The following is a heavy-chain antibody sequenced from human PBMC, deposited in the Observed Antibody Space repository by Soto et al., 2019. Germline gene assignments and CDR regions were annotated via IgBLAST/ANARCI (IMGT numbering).Heavy chain of an antibody. J-gene: IGHJ6*02. CDR3: AKETAVAVMDIHDYGMDV. Sequence: SVKVSCKASGGTFSSYTISWVRQAPGQGLEWMGRIIPILGIANYAQKFQGRVTITADKSTSTAYMELSSLRSEDTAVYYCAKETAVAVMDIHDYGMDVWGQGTTVTV. V-gene: IGHV1-69*02. CDR2: IIPILGIA. CDR1: GGTFSSYT. D-gene: IGHD6-19*01.